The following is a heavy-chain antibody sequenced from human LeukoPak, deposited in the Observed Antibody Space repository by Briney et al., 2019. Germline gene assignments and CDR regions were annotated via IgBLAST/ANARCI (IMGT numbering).Heavy chain of an antibody. D-gene: IGHD1-26*01. CDR1: GFTVSSNY. Sequence: GGSLRLSCAASGFTVSSNYMSWVRQAPGKGLEWVSTIYSGGRTYYADSVKGRFTISRDNSKNTLFLQMNSLSAEDTAVYYCAREVGADGFDYWGQGTLVTVSS. J-gene: IGHJ4*02. V-gene: IGHV3-66*01. CDR2: IYSGGRT. CDR3: AREVGADGFDY.